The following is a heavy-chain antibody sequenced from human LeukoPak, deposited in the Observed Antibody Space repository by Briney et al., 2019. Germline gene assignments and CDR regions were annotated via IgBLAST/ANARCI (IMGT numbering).Heavy chain of an antibody. Sequence: SETLSLTCAVYGGSFSGYYWSWIRQPPGKGLEWIGEINHSGSTNYNPSLKSRVTIPVDTSKNQFSLKLSSVTAADTAVYYCAREGYGDYEATRGTFDYWGQGTLVTVSS. CDR3: AREGYGDYEATRGTFDY. J-gene: IGHJ4*02. CDR2: INHSGST. D-gene: IGHD4-17*01. V-gene: IGHV4-34*01. CDR1: GGSFSGYY.